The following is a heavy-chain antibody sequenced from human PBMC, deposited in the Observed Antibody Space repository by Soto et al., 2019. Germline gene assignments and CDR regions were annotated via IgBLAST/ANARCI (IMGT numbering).Heavy chain of an antibody. CDR1: GFTVSSNY. J-gene: IGHJ4*02. CDR2: IYSGGST. V-gene: IGHV3-66*01. D-gene: IGHD6-6*01. CDR3: ARYLASGPIDY. Sequence: GGSLRLSCAASGFTVSSNYMSWVRQAPGKGLEWVSVIYSGGSTYYTDSVKGRFTISRDNSKNTLYLQMNSLRAEDTAVYYCARYLASGPIDYWGQGTLVTVSS.